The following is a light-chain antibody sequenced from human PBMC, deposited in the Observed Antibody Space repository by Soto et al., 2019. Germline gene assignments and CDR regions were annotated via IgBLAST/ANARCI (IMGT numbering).Light chain of an antibody. Sequence: QSVLTQPPSVSAASGQKVTISCSGSGSNIGNNYVSWYQQLPGAAPILLIYDNNKRPSGIPDRFSGSKSGTSATLGITGLRTGDEADYFCGTWDASLSSVVFGGGTKVTFL. CDR3: GTWDASLSSVV. CDR1: GSNIGNNY. V-gene: IGLV1-51*01. J-gene: IGLJ2*01. CDR2: DNN.